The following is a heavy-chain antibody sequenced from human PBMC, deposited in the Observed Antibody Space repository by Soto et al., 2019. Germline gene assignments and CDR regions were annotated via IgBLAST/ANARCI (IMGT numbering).Heavy chain of an antibody. V-gene: IGHV5-51*01. J-gene: IGHJ3*02. CDR2: IYPGDSDT. D-gene: IGHD6-19*01. CDR3: ARSRIAVALADAFDI. Sequence: GESLKISCKGSGYSFTSYWIGWVRQMPGKGLEWMGIIYPGDSDTRYSPSFQGQVTISADKSISTAYLQWSSLKASDTAMYYCARSRIAVALADAFDIWGQGTMVTVSS. CDR1: GYSFTSYW.